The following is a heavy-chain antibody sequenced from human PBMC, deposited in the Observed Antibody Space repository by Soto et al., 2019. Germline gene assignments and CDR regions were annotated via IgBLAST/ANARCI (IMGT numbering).Heavy chain of an antibody. CDR3: ARDHPPGAYYYYGIDV. D-gene: IGHD3-10*01. CDR1: GFTLSSYS. CDR2: ISSSSRYI. J-gene: IGHJ6*02. Sequence: GGSLRLSCAASGFTLSSYSMIWVRQAPGKGLEWVSSISSSSRYIYYADSVKGRFTISRDNAKNSLYLQMNSLRAEDTAVYYCARDHPPGAYYYYGIDVWGQGTTVTVSS. V-gene: IGHV3-21*01.